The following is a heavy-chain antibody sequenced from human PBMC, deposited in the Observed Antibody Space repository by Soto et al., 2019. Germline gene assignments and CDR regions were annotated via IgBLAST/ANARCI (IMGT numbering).Heavy chain of an antibody. D-gene: IGHD2-15*01. CDR3: AHRPSYCSGGSCYSGFDY. CDR1: GFSLSTSGVG. V-gene: IGHV2-5*02. Sequence: QITLKESGPPLVKPTQTLTLTCTFSGFSLSTSGVGVGWIRQPPGKALEWLALIYWDDDKRYSPSLKSRLTITKDTSKNQVVLTKTNMDPVDTATYYCAHRPSYCSGGSCYSGFDYWGQGTLVTVSS. CDR2: IYWDDDK. J-gene: IGHJ4*02.